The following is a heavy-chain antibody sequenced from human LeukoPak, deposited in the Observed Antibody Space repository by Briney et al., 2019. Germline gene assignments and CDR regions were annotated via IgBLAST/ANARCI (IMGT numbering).Heavy chain of an antibody. CDR3: AKGDIVVVTAIQHAFDI. D-gene: IGHD2-21*02. J-gene: IGHJ3*02. CDR2: MNPNSGNT. CDR1: GYTFTSYD. V-gene: IGHV1-8*01. Sequence: ASVKVSCKASGYTFTSYDINWVRQATGQGLEWMGWMNPNSGNTGYAQKFQGRVTMTRNTSISTAYMELSSLRSEDTAVYYCAKGDIVVVTAIQHAFDIWGQGTMVTVSS.